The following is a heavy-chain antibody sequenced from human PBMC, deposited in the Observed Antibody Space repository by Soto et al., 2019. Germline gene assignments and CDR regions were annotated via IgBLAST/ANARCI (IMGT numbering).Heavy chain of an antibody. J-gene: IGHJ4*02. Sequence: ASVKVSCKASGYTFTSYGISWVRQAPGQGLEWMGWISAYNGNTNYAQKLQGRVTMTTDTSTSTAYMELRSLRSDDTAVYHCARVLPRAAMVALFDYWGQGTLVTVSS. CDR3: ARVLPRAAMVALFDY. D-gene: IGHD5-18*01. CDR1: GYTFTSYG. V-gene: IGHV1-18*01. CDR2: ISAYNGNT.